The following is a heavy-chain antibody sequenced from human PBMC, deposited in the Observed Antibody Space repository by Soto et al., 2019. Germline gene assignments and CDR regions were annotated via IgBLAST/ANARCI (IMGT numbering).Heavy chain of an antibody. V-gene: IGHV4-39*01. CDR1: GGSISSSSYY. CDR2: IYYSGST. J-gene: IGHJ5*02. Sequence: SETLSLICTVSGGSISSSSYYWGWIRQPPGKGLEWIGSIYYSGSTYYNPSLKSRVTISVDTSKNQFSLKLSSVTAADTAVYYCARHYRSHITIFGVVILNWFDPWGQGTLVTVSS. D-gene: IGHD3-3*01. CDR3: ARHYRSHITIFGVVILNWFDP.